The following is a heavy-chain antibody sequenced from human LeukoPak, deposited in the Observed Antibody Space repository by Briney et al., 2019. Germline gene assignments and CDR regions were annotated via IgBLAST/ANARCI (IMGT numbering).Heavy chain of an antibody. Sequence: PSETLSLTCTVSGGSISSSSYYWGWIRQPPGKGLEWIGSIYHSGSTYYNPSLKSRVTISVDTSKNQFSLKLSSVTAADTAVFYCAGSDYYYYMDVWGKGTTDTVSS. CDR2: IYHSGST. CDR3: AGSDYYYYMDV. J-gene: IGHJ6*03. D-gene: IGHD3-10*01. V-gene: IGHV4-39*01. CDR1: GGSISSSSYY.